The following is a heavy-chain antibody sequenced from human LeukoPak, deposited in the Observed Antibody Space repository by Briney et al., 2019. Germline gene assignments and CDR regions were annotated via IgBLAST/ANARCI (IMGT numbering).Heavy chain of an antibody. J-gene: IGHJ4*02. V-gene: IGHV3-30*14. CDR1: GFTFSSYA. CDR2: ISYDGSNK. CDR3: ARGGYYYDSSGYPFDY. Sequence: GGSLRLSCAASGFTFSSYAMHWVRQAPGKGLEWVAVISYDGSNKYYADSVKGRFTISRDNSKNTLYLQMNSLRAEDTAVYYCARGGYYYDSSGYPFDYWGQGTLVTVSS. D-gene: IGHD3-22*01.